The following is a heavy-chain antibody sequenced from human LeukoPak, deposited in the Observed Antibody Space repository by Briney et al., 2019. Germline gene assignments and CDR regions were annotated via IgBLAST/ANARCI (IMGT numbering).Heavy chain of an antibody. V-gene: IGHV3-23*01. CDR2: ISGSGSNT. CDR1: GFTYSNYA. D-gene: IGHD2-21*01. Sequence: GGSLRLSWAASGFTYSNYAMSWVRQAPGKGLEWVSVISGSGSNTYYAGSVKGRFTISRGNSKNTLYLQMNSLRADDTAIYYCAKGGRDNSYSASDYWGQGTLVTVSS. CDR3: AKGGRDNSYSASDY. J-gene: IGHJ4*02.